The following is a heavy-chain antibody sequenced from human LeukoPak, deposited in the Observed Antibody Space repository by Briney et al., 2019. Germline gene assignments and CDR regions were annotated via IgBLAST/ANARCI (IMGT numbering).Heavy chain of an antibody. J-gene: IGHJ6*02. CDR3: ARDRSGNRNFHYGMDV. CDR2: NNGDGSTT. CDR1: GFSLSGYW. Sequence: GGSLRLSCVASGFSLSGYWMYWVRQAPGEGLMYISRNNGDGSTTNYADVVKGRFTMSRDNVKNTLYLQMNSLRVEDTAVYYCARDRSGNRNFHYGMDVWGQGTTVTVSS. V-gene: IGHV3-74*01. D-gene: IGHD3-10*01.